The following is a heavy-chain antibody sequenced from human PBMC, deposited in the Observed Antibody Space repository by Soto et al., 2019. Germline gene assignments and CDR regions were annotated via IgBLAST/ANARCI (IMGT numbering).Heavy chain of an antibody. Sequence: SETLSLTCAVYGGSFSGYYWSWIRQPPGKGLEWIGEINHSGSTNYNPSLKSRVTISVDTSKNQFSLKLSSVTAADTAVYYCARGVLSWDDWSQGTLVTVSS. CDR2: INHSGST. CDR1: GGSFSGYY. CDR3: ARGVLSWDD. V-gene: IGHV4-34*01. J-gene: IGHJ4*02. D-gene: IGHD1-1*01.